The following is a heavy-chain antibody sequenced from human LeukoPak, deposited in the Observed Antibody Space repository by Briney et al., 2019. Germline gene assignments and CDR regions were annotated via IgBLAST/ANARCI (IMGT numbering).Heavy chain of an antibody. Sequence: SVKVSCKASGGTFSSSAISWVRQAPGERLEWMGRIIPILGIANYAQKFQGRVTITADKSTSTAYMELSSRRSEDTAVYYCARRITGRHFDYWGQGTLVTVSS. V-gene: IGHV1-69*04. D-gene: IGHD1-20*01. J-gene: IGHJ4*02. CDR2: IIPILGIA. CDR3: ARRITGRHFDY. CDR1: GGTFSSSA.